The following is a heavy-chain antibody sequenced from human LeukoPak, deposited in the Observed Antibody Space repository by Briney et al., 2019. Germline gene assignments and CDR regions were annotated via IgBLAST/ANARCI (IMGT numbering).Heavy chain of an antibody. V-gene: IGHV5-51*01. CDR2: IYPGDSDT. CDR3: AAPYCGGDCYLKGDYYYGMDV. J-gene: IGHJ6*02. D-gene: IGHD2-21*02. Sequence: GESLKISCKGSGYGFTSYWIGWVRQMPGKGLEWMGIIYPGDSDTRYSPSFQGQVTISADKSISTAYLQWSSLKASDTAMYYCAAPYCGGDCYLKGDYYYGMDVWGQGTTVTAS. CDR1: GYGFTSYW.